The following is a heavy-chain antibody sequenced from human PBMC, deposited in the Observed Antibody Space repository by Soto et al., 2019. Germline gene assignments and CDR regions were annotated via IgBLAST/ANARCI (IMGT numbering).Heavy chain of an antibody. Sequence: LTCTVSGDSISSSTYYWGWIRQPPGKGLEWIGNIYYSGTTYHNPSLKSRATISVNTSKNQFSLKLSYVTAADTAVYYCARGRGITATGTSWFDPWGQGALVTVSS. V-gene: IGHV4-39*01. CDR3: ARGRGITATGTSWFDP. CDR1: GDSISSSTYY. CDR2: IYYSGTT. J-gene: IGHJ5*02. D-gene: IGHD6-13*01.